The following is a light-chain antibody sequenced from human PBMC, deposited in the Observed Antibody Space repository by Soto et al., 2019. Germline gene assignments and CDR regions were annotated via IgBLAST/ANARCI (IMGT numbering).Light chain of an antibody. V-gene: IGKV3-11*01. Sequence: EIVLTQSPATLSLSPGERATLSCRASQSVGSYFAWYQQKPGQAPRLLIYDASNRATGIPARVSGSGSGTDFTLTISSLEPEDFAVYYCQQRGNWPLTFGQGTKVEIK. CDR1: QSVGSY. J-gene: IGKJ1*01. CDR2: DAS. CDR3: QQRGNWPLT.